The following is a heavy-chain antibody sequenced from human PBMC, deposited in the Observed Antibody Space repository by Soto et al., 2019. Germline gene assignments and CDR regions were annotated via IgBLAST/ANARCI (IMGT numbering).Heavy chain of an antibody. Sequence: GASVKVSCKASGGTFSSYAISWVRQAPGQGLEWMGWISAYNGNTNYAQKLQGRVTMTTDTSTSTAYMELRSLRSDDTAVYYCAREIAVAEGDWFDPWSQGTLVTVSS. CDR1: GGTFSSYA. D-gene: IGHD6-19*01. J-gene: IGHJ5*02. CDR3: AREIAVAEGDWFDP. CDR2: ISAYNGNT. V-gene: IGHV1-18*01.